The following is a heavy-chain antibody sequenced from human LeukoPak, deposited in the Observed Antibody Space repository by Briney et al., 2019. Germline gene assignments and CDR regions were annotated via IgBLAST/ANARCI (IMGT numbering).Heavy chain of an antibody. V-gene: IGHV4-34*01. CDR1: GGSFSGCY. CDR3: ARRITMIVVVITPNWFDP. CDR2: INHSGST. D-gene: IGHD3-22*01. Sequence: PSETLSLTCAVYGGSFSGCYWSWIRQPPGKGLEWIGEINHSGSTNYNPSLKSRVTISVDTSKNQFSLKLSSVTAADTAVYYCARRITMIVVVITPNWFDPWGQGTLVTVSS. J-gene: IGHJ5*02.